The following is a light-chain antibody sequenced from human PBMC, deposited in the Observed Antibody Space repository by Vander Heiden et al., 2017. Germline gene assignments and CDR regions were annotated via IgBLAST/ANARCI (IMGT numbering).Light chain of an antibody. CDR3: QVWDSNTDHYV. CDR2: DDS. V-gene: IGLV3-21*02. Sequence: SYVLTQPPSLSVAPGQKGRMTGGGNKIGSGRVHWYQQKPGQAPVLVVYDDSDRPSGIPERFSGSNSGNTATLTSSRVAAGDEADYYCQVWDSNTDHYVFGTGTKVTVL. J-gene: IGLJ1*01. CDR1: KIGSGR.